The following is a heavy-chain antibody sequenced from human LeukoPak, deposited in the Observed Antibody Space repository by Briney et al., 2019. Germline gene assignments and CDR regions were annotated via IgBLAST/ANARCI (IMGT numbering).Heavy chain of an antibody. J-gene: IGHJ4*02. CDR3: ARGGTDYGGKSPWE. CDR2: IIPIFGTA. Sequence: SVKVSCKASGGTFSSYAISWVRQAPGQGLEWMGGIIPIFGTANYAQKFQGRVTITADESTSTAYMELSSLRSEDTAVYYCARGGTDYGGKSPWEWGQGTLVTVSS. V-gene: IGHV1-69*13. D-gene: IGHD4-23*01. CDR1: GGTFSSYA.